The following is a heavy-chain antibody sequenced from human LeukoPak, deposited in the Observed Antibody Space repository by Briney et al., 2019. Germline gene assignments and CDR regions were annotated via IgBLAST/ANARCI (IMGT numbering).Heavy chain of an antibody. D-gene: IGHD2-15*01. CDR2: IYYSGST. J-gene: IGHJ4*02. CDR1: GGSISSYY. CDR3: AREDEGSLDY. V-gene: IGHV4-59*01. Sequence: PSETLSLTCTVSGGSISSYYWSWIRQPPGKGLEWIGYIYYSGSTNYNPSLKSRVTISVDTSKNQFSLKLSSVTAADTAVYCCAREDEGSLDYWGQGTLVTVSS.